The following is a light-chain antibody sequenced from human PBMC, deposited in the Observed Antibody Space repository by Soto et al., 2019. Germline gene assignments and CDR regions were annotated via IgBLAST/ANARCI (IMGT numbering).Light chain of an antibody. CDR1: SSDVGGYNY. V-gene: IGLV2-8*01. Sequence: QSVLTQPPSASGPPGQSVTISCTGTSSDVGGYNYVAWYQQHPGKAPKLMIYDVIKRPSGVPARFSGSKSGNTASLTVSGLQAEDEADYYCSSYADSNNLVFGGGTKVTVL. CDR2: DVI. CDR3: SSYADSNNLV. J-gene: IGLJ3*02.